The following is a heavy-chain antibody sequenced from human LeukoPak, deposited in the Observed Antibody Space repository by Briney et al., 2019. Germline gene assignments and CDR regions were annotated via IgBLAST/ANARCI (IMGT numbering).Heavy chain of an antibody. D-gene: IGHD2-2*01. CDR1: GGSFSDY. CDR3: ARGTATRYCSSTSCPLDY. J-gene: IGHJ4*02. V-gene: IGHV4-34*01. Sequence: SSETLSLTCAVYGGSFSDYWGWIRQPPGKGLEWIGEINHSGRTYYNPSLKSRVTISVDTSKNQFSLNLSSVTAADTAVYYCARGTATRYCSSTSCPLDYWGQGTLVTVSS. CDR2: INHSGRT.